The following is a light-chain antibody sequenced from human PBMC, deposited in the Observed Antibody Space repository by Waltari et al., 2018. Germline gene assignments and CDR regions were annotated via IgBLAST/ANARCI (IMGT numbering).Light chain of an antibody. J-gene: IGLJ2*01. CDR2: SNK. CDR1: SSNIGSNT. CDR3: AAWDDSLNGRGV. Sequence: QSVLTQPPSASGTPGQRVTISCSGSSSNIGSNTVNWYQQLPGTAPQLLLYSNKHPPSGCPDLFSGSKSGTSASLAISGLQSGDEAYYYCAAWDDSLNGRGVFGGGTKLTVL. V-gene: IGLV1-44*01.